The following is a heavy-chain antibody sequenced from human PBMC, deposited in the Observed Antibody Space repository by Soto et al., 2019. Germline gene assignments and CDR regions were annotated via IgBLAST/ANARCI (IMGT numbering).Heavy chain of an antibody. D-gene: IGHD3-9*01. Sequence: SETLSLTCTVPGGSVNIGTYYWSWIRQPPGKGLEWIGFIHYSGSTNYNPSLKGRVTMSVDTSKNQFSLKLSSVTAADTAVYYCARDLGYYDILTGPLRYFDYWGQGTLVTVSS. CDR1: GGSVNIGTYY. J-gene: IGHJ4*02. V-gene: IGHV4-61*01. CDR3: ARDLGYYDILTGPLRYFDY. CDR2: IHYSGST.